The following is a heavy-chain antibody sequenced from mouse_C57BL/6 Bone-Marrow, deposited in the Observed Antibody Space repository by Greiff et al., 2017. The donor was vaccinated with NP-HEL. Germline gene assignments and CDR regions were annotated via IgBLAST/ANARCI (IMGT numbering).Heavy chain of an antibody. V-gene: IGHV10-3*01. CDR3: VRGDDYDVGWYFDV. Sequence: EVMLVESGGGLVQPKGSLKLSCAASGFTFNTYAMHWVRQAPGKGLEWVARIRSKSSNYATYYADSVKDRFTISRDDSQSMLYLQMNNLKTEDTAMYYCVRGDDYDVGWYFDVWGTGTTVTVSS. CDR2: IRSKSSNYAT. D-gene: IGHD2-4*01. J-gene: IGHJ1*03. CDR1: GFTFNTYA.